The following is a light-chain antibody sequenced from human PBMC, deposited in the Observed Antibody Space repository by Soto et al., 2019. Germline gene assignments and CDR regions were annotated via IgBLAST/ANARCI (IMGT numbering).Light chain of an antibody. V-gene: IGKV3-15*01. CDR2: GAS. Sequence: EVGMSQSPVTLSVSTGERATLSCRASQSVSNNLAWYQQKPGQAPRLLIYGASTRATGIPARFSGSVSGTEFTLTISSLESEDFAVYFCQQYGDRPRTFGQGTKVDIK. CDR1: QSVSNN. CDR3: QQYGDRPRT. J-gene: IGKJ1*01.